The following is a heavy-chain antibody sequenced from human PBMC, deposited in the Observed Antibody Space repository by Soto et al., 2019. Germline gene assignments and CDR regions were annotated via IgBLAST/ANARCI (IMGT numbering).Heavy chain of an antibody. CDR1: GYTFASYY. CDR2: INPSGGST. CDR3: HTMIVVVAEKYFDY. J-gene: IGHJ4*02. V-gene: IGHV1-46*01. D-gene: IGHD3-22*01. Sequence: ASVKVSCKASGYTFASYYMHWVRQAPGQGLEWMGIINPSGGSTSYAQKFQGRVTMTRDTSTSTVYMELSSLRSEDTAVYYCHTMIVVVAEKYFDYWGQGTLVTVSS.